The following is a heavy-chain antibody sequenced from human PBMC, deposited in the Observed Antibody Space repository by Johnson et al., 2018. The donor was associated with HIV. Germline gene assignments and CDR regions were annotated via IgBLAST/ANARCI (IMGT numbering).Heavy chain of an antibody. J-gene: IGHJ3*02. CDR3: AKDRTMIVVVTIDAFDI. V-gene: IGHV3-30*18. D-gene: IGHD3-22*01. CDR2: ISYDGTIK. CDR1: GFTFSNFG. Sequence: QMQLVESGGGVVQPGRSLRLSCVASGFTFSNFGMHWVRQAPGKGLEWVAVISYDGTIKYYVDSVKGRFTISRDNSKNTLYLQMNSLRAEDTAVYYCAKDRTMIVVVTIDAFDIWGQGTMVTVSS.